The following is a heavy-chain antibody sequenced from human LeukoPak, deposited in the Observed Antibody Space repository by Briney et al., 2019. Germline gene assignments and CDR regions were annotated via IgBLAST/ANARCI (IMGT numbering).Heavy chain of an antibody. D-gene: IGHD3-10*01. CDR1: GVSISSSNSY. J-gene: IGHJ5*02. CDR3: NVLLWSGEFNWFDP. V-gene: IGHV4-39*01. Sequence: PSETLSLTCTVSGVSISSSNSYWGWIRQPPGKGLEWIGSIYYSGSTYYNPSLKSRVTISVDTSKNQFSLKLSSVTAADTAVYYCNVLLWSGEFNWFDPWGQGTLVTVSS. CDR2: IYYSGST.